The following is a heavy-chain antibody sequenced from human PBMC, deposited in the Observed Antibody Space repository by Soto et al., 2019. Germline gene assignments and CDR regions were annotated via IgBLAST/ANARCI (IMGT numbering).Heavy chain of an antibody. D-gene: IGHD3-22*01. CDR1: GFTFSSYA. CDR2: ISYDGSNK. J-gene: IGHJ4*02. CDR3: ADSSGRH. Sequence: PGGSLRLSCAASGFTFSSYAMHWVRQAPGKGLEWVAVISYDGSNKYYADSVKGRFTISRDNSKNTLYLQMNSLRAEDTAVYYCADSSGRHWGQGTLVTVSS. V-gene: IGHV3-30-3*01.